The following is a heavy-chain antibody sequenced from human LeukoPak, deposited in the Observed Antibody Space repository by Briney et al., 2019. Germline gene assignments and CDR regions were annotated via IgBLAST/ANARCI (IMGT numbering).Heavy chain of an antibody. D-gene: IGHD1-26*01. CDR2: ISGSGGST. CDR3: ARGDPNSGSYGDY. J-gene: IGHJ4*02. CDR1: GFTFSGYA. V-gene: IGHV3-23*01. Sequence: GGSLRLSCAASGFTFSGYAMSWVRQAPGKGLEWVSAISGSGGSTYHADSVKGRFTISRDNAKNSLYLQMNSLRAEDTAVYYCARGDPNSGSYGDYWGQGTLVTVSS.